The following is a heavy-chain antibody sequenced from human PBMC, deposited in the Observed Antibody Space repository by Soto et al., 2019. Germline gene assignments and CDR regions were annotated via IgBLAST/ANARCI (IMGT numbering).Heavy chain of an antibody. CDR1: GGSISSGDYY. CDR2: IYYSGST. V-gene: IGHV4-30-4*01. Sequence: SETLSLTCTVSGGSISSGDYYWSWIRQPPGKGLEWIGYIYYSGSTYYNPSLKSRVTISVDTSKNQFSLKLSSVTAADTAVYYCARDLGGTEGSNFDYWGQGTLVTVSS. D-gene: IGHD1-7*01. J-gene: IGHJ4*02. CDR3: ARDLGGTEGSNFDY.